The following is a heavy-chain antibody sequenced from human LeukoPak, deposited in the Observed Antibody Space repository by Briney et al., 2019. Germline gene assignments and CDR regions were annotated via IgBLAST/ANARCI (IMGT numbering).Heavy chain of an antibody. CDR3: ERGRRWNACNWFDP. Sequence: SETLSLTCAVYGGSFSGYYWSWIRQPPGKGLEWIGEINHSGSTNYNPSLKSRVTISVDTSKNQFSLKLSSVTAADTAVYYCERGRRWNACNWFDPCGQGTLVTVSS. J-gene: IGHJ5*02. V-gene: IGHV4-34*01. CDR2: INHSGST. CDR1: GGSFSGYY. D-gene: IGHD1-1*01.